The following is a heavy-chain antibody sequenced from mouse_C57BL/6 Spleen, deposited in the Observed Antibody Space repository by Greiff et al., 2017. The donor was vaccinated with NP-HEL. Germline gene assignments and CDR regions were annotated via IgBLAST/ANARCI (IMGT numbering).Heavy chain of an antibody. Sequence: QVQLQQSGAELVRPGTSVKLSCKASGYTFTSYWMHWVKQRPGQGLEWIGVIDPSDSYTNYNQKFKGKATLTVDTSSSTAYMQLSSLTSEDSAVYYCAREGYYGSSFDYWGQGTTLTVSS. D-gene: IGHD1-1*01. CDR3: AREGYYGSSFDY. CDR2: IDPSDSYT. V-gene: IGHV1-59*01. CDR1: GYTFTSYW. J-gene: IGHJ2*01.